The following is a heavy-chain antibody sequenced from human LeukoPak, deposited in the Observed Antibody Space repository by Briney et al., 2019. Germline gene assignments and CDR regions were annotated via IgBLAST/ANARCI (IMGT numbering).Heavy chain of an antibody. J-gene: IGHJ5*02. Sequence: SVRVSCKASGDTFSSYAISWVRHAPGQGLEWMGGIIPIFGTANYAQKFQGRVTITTDESTSTAYMELSSLRSEDTAVYYCAREWLTYNWFDPWGQGTLVTVSS. CDR3: AREWLTYNWFDP. V-gene: IGHV1-69*05. CDR1: GDTFSSYA. CDR2: IIPIFGTA. D-gene: IGHD6-19*01.